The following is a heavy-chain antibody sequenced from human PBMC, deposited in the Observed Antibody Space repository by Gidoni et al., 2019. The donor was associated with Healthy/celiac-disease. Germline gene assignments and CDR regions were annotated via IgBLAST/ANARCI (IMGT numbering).Heavy chain of an antibody. V-gene: IGHV3-23*01. CDR2: ISGSGGST. J-gene: IGHJ2*01. CDR3: AKGYSGSGYYYVQNWYFDL. Sequence: EVQLLESGGGLVQPGGSLRLSCAASGFPFSSYAMSWVRPAPGKGLEWVSAISGSGGSTYYADSVKGRFTISRDNSKNTLYLQMNSLRAEDTAVYYCAKGYSGSGYYYVQNWYFDLWGRGTLVTVSS. D-gene: IGHD3-22*01. CDR1: GFPFSSYA.